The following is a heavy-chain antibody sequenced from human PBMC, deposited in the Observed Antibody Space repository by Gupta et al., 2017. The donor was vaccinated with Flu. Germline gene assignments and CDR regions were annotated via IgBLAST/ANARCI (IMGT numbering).Heavy chain of an antibody. CDR3: TRGGYGGKFDF. D-gene: IGHD4-17*01. V-gene: IGHV3-43*01. CDR2: ISWDGDTT. J-gene: IGHJ4*02. Sequence: EVQLVESGGVVVQPGGSLRLSCAASGFSFDDYMMHWVRQAPLKGLEGVSLISWDGDTTDYADSVKGRFTISRDNSKNSLYLQMHSLRTEDTALYYCTRGGYGGKFDFWGQGTLVTVSS. CDR1: GFSFDDYM.